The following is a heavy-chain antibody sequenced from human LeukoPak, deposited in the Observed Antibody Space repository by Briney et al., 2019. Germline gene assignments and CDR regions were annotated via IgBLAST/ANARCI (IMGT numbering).Heavy chain of an antibody. D-gene: IGHD4-11*01. J-gene: IGHJ4*02. CDR3: ARGDYSNYAEY. CDR1: GYSISSGYY. V-gene: IGHV4-38-2*02. Sequence: SETLSLTCTVSGYSISSGYYWGWIRQPPGKGLGGIGSIFHSGSTYYNPSLKSRVTISVDTSKNQFSLKMSSVTAADTAVYYCARGDYSNYAEYWGQGTLVTVSS. CDR2: IFHSGST.